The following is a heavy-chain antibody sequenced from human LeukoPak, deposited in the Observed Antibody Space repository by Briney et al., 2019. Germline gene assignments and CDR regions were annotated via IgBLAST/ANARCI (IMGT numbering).Heavy chain of an antibody. J-gene: IGHJ3*02. CDR3: ARCGNWGVGHALDI. CDR1: GFTFSSYE. V-gene: IGHV3-48*03. CDR2: ISSSGSTI. Sequence: GGSLRLSCAASGFTFSSYEMNFRQAPGKGLEWVSYISSSGSTIYSADSVKGRFSISRDNAKNSLYLQMNSLRAEDTAVYYCARCGNWGVGHALDIWGQGTMVTVSS. D-gene: IGHD4-23*01.